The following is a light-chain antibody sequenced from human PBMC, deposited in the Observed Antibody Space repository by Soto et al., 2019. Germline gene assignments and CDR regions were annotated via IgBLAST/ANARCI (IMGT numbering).Light chain of an antibody. CDR1: SSDVGGYNY. V-gene: IGLV2-8*01. J-gene: IGLJ1*01. CDR3: SSYAGSSNV. CDR2: EVN. Sequence: QSVLTQPPSASGSPGQSVAISCTGTSSDVGGYNYVSWYQQPPGKAPKLMIYEVNKRPSGVPDRFSGSKSGNTASLTVSGLQPEDEADYYCSSYAGSSNVFGPGTNATVL.